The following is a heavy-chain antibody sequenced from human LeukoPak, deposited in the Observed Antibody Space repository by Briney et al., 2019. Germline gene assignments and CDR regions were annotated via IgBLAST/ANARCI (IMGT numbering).Heavy chain of an antibody. CDR2: IKWNGGST. J-gene: IGHJ4*02. D-gene: IGHD1-26*01. CDR1: GFSFDDYG. Sequence: GGSLRLSCAASGFSFDDYGMSWGRQAPGKGLGWVSDIKWNGGSTGYADSVKGRFTISRDNAKNSLYLQMNGLRVEDTALYHCARVCPSGSYSYWGQGTLVTVSS. V-gene: IGHV3-20*01. CDR3: ARVCPSGSYSY.